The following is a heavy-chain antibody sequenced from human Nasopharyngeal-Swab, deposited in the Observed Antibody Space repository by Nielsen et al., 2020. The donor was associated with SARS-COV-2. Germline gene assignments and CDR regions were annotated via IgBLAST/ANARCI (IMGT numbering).Heavy chain of an antibody. V-gene: IGHV4-39*01. Sequence: SETLSLTCAVYGGSFSGYYWGWIRQPPGKGLEWIGSIYYSGSTYYNPSLKSRVTISVDTSKNQFSLKLSSVTAADTAVYYCARHPGGYPYYYDSSGYYFDYWGQGTLVTVSS. CDR1: GGSFSGYY. CDR2: IYYSGST. CDR3: ARHPGGYPYYYDSSGYYFDY. D-gene: IGHD3-22*01. J-gene: IGHJ4*02.